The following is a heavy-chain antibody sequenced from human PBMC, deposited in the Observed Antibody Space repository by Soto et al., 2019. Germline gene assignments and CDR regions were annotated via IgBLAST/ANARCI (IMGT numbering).Heavy chain of an antibody. CDR2: ISYDGSNK. D-gene: IGHD3-10*01. V-gene: IGHV3-30*18. CDR3: AKVRYGSGSYYNPFNLYYYYYGMDV. J-gene: IGHJ6*02. Sequence: HPGGSLRLSCAAPGFTFSSYGMHWVRQAPGKGLEWVAVISYDGSNKYYADSVKGRFTISRDNSKNTLYLQMNSLRAEDTAVYYCAKVRYGSGSYYNPFNLYYYYYGMDVWGQGTTVTVSS. CDR1: GFTFSSYG.